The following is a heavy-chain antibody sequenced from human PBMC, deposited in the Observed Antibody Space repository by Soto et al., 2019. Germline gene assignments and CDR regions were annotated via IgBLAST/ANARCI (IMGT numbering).Heavy chain of an antibody. CDR1: GFTFSRYA. J-gene: IGHJ4*02. D-gene: IGHD3-16*01. CDR2: ISGSGGST. CDR3: TTAPWGSYVWRSYGGKY. V-gene: IGHV3-23*01. Sequence: PGGSLRLSCAASGFTFSRYAMSWVRQAPGKGLEWVSAISGSGGSTYYADSVKGRFTISRDNSKNTLYLQMNSLRAEDTAVYYCTTAPWGSYVWRSYGGKYWAPGTLVTVSS.